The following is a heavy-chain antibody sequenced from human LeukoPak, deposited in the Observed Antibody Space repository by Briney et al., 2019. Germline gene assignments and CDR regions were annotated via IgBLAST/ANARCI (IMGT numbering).Heavy chain of an antibody. J-gene: IGHJ3*02. Sequence: PGGSLRLSCAASGFTFSSYAMHWVRQAPGKGLEWVAVISYDGSNKYYADSVKGRFTISRDNSKNTLYLQMNSLRAEDTAVYYCAKDKPIIVLPTAVDAFDIWGQGTVVTVSS. CDR2: ISYDGSNK. D-gene: IGHD2-2*01. CDR1: GFTFSSYA. CDR3: AKDKPIIVLPTAVDAFDI. V-gene: IGHV3-30-3*01.